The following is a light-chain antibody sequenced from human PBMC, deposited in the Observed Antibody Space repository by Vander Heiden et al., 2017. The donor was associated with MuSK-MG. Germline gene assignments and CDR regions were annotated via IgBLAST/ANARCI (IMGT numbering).Light chain of an antibody. CDR1: SSNIGDNH. V-gene: IGLV1-51*01. CDR2: DDS. J-gene: IGLJ2*01. CDR3: GAWDTGLSAFL. Sequence: QSVLTQPPSVSAAPGQKVTISCSGSSSNIGDNHVAWYQHVPGTAPKLVSYDDSQRPSGIPARFSGAKAGTSAKLGINGLQTGDEADYYGGAWDTGLSAFLFGGGTKLTVL.